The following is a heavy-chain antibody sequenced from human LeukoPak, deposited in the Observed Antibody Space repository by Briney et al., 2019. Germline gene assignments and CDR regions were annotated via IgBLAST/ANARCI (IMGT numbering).Heavy chain of an antibody. D-gene: IGHD6-19*01. Sequence: GGSLRLSCAASGFTFSSYAMSWVRQAPGKGLEWVSAISGSGGSTYYADSVKGRFTISRDNSKNTLHLQMNSLRAEDTAVYYCSKGGPGGSGWFFDYWGQGTLVTVSS. V-gene: IGHV3-23*01. CDR2: ISGSGGST. J-gene: IGHJ4*02. CDR3: SKGGPGGSGWFFDY. CDR1: GFTFSSYA.